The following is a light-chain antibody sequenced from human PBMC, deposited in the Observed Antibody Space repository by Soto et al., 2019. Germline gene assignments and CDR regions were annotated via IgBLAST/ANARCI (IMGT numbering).Light chain of an antibody. J-gene: IGKJ3*01. V-gene: IGKV3-20*01. Sequence: SQSTAPLSVSPGERSPVSCSASQSFNSNYLAWYQQKPGQAPRLLIYGISKRATGIPYRFSGSGSGTEFTLTISSLQPEDFAVYYCQQNGSSPFTFGPGTKVDIK. CDR1: QSFNSNY. CDR3: QQNGSSPFT. CDR2: GIS.